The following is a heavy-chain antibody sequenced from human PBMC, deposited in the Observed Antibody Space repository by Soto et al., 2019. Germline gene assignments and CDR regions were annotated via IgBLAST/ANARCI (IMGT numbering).Heavy chain of an antibody. CDR2: ISYDGSNK. V-gene: IGHV3-30-3*01. CDR3: ARGGLLWFGESSPNDAFDI. D-gene: IGHD3-10*01. J-gene: IGHJ3*02. CDR1: GFTFSNYA. Sequence: GGSLRLSCAASGFTFSNYAMHWVRQAPGKGLEWVVIISYDGSNKNYADSVKGRLTISRDNSKNTLYLQMNSLRAEDTAVYYCARGGLLWFGESSPNDAFDIWGQGTMVTVSS.